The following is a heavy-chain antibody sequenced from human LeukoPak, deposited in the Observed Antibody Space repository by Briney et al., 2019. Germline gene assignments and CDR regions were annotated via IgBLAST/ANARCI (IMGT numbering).Heavy chain of an antibody. CDR2: IRYDGRNK. CDR1: GFIFSSYG. D-gene: IGHD3-22*01. V-gene: IGHV3-30*02. J-gene: IGHJ4*02. CDR3: ARDLLVPLLYDSSGYHDY. Sequence: GGSLRLSCAASGFIFSSYGMHWVRQAPGKGLEWVAFIRYDGRNKYYADSVKGRFTISRDNSKNTLYLQMNSLRAEDTAVYYCARDLLVPLLYDSSGYHDYWGQGTLVTVSS.